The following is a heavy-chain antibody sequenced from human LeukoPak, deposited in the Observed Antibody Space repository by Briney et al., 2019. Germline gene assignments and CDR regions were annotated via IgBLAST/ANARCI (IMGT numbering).Heavy chain of an antibody. CDR3: AKGRQWHDT. D-gene: IGHD6-19*01. V-gene: IGHV3-30*18. CDR2: ISYDGRNT. J-gene: IGHJ5*02. Sequence: GGSLRLSCAASGFTVTSDYMSWVRQAPGKGLEWVALISYDGRNTDYAASVKGRFTISRDNLNNTLYLKMNRLKPEDTAVYYCAKGRQWHDTWGQGTLVIVSS. CDR1: GFTVTSDY.